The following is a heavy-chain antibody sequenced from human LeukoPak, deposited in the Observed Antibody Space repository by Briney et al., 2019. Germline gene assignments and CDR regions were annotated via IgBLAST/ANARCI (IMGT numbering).Heavy chain of an antibody. V-gene: IGHV3-74*03. CDR2: ISSDGSST. Sequence: GGSLRLSCAASGFTFRNHWMHWVRQTPGQGLVWVSRISSDGSSTTYADSVKGRFTISRDNAKNTLYLQMNNLRAEDTAMYYCARDQRVTGRPDIDYWGQGTLVIVSS. D-gene: IGHD6-6*01. J-gene: IGHJ4*02. CDR3: ARDQRVTGRPDIDY. CDR1: GFTFRNHW.